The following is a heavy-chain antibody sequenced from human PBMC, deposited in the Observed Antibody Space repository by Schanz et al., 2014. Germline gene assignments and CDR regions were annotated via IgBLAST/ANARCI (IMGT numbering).Heavy chain of an antibody. Sequence: QLQLQESGPGLVKPSETLSLTCTVSGGSISSSSYFWGWIRQPPGKGLEWIGSIYNSGSTYYNPPLKIRVPLSVDPSKTQFPLKRSSVTAADTAVYYCGRHPHYYGSGSGFDPWGQGTLVTVSS. D-gene: IGHD3-10*01. V-gene: IGHV4-39*01. CDR3: GRHPHYYGSGSGFDP. CDR1: GGSISSSSYF. CDR2: IYNSGST. J-gene: IGHJ5*02.